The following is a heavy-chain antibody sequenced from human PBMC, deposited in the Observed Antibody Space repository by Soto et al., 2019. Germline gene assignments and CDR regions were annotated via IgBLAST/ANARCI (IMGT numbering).Heavy chain of an antibody. CDR1: AFTFSNYW. V-gene: IGHV3-7*01. J-gene: IGHJ4*02. Sequence: EVQLVESGGVLVQPGGSLRLSCAASAFTFSNYWMSWVRQAPGKVLEWVAHIKQDGSEKYYVDSVKGRFPISRDNAKNSLYMQMNSLGAEDAAVYYCARVLSGPYFDYWGLGTLVTGSS. D-gene: IGHD6-25*01. CDR2: IKQDGSEK. CDR3: ARVLSGPYFDY.